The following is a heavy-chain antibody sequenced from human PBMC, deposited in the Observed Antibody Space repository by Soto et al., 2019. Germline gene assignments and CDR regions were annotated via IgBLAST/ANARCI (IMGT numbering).Heavy chain of an antibody. J-gene: IGHJ4*02. D-gene: IGHD6-6*01. CDR3: ARRKEYSSSYYFDY. Sequence: SETLSLTCTVSGGSISSYYWSWIRQPPGKGLEWIGDIYYSGSTNYNPSLKSRVTISVDTSKNQFSLKLSSVTAADTAVYYCARRKEYSSSYYFDYWGQGTLVTVSS. CDR2: IYYSGST. V-gene: IGHV4-59*01. CDR1: GGSISSYY.